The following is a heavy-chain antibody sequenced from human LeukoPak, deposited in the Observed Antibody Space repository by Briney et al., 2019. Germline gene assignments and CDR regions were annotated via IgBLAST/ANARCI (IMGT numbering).Heavy chain of an antibody. CDR3: ARFSRGYSSTYYFDY. D-gene: IGHD6-13*01. CDR2: ISSSSSTI. Sequence: GGSLRLSCAASGFTFSSYSMNWVRQAPGKGLEWVSYISSSSSTIYYADSVKGRFTISRDNAKNSLYLQMNSLRAEDTAVYYCARFSRGYSSTYYFDYWGQGTLVTVSS. J-gene: IGHJ4*02. CDR1: GFTFSSYS. V-gene: IGHV3-48*01.